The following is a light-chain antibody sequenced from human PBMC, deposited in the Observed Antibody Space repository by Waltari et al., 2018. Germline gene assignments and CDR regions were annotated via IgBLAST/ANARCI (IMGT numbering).Light chain of an antibody. Sequence: QSVVTQPPSASGTPGPRVTISCSGSSSNTGSHSVYWYQQFPGAAPKRLIPRTVKRPSGVPDRFSGSKSGTSASLAISGRRSEDEADYYCAAWDDSLSGQVFGGGTKLTVL. CDR2: RTV. CDR3: AAWDDSLSGQV. V-gene: IGLV1-47*01. J-gene: IGLJ2*01. CDR1: SSNTGSHS.